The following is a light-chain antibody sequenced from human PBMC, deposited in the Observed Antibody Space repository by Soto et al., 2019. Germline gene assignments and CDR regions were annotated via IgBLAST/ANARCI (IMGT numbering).Light chain of an antibody. V-gene: IGKV3-15*01. CDR1: QSVSSN. CDR2: SAA. CDR3: QQYNNWPYT. Sequence: EIVMTQSPATLSVSPGERATLSCRASQSVSSNFDWYQQKPGQAPRLLIYSAATRATGIPARFSGSGSETEFTLTISSLQSEDFAFYYFQQYNNWPYTFGQGTKLEIK. J-gene: IGKJ2*01.